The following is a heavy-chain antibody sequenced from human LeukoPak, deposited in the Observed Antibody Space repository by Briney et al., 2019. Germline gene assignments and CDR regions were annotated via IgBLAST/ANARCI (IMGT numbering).Heavy chain of an antibody. CDR3: ATYISRVAGDV. V-gene: IGHV3-7*01. CDR2: INHEGGGI. CDR1: GFTFSESW. J-gene: IGHJ6*02. D-gene: IGHD6-13*01. Sequence: GGSLRLSCAASGFTFSESWMTWVRQVPGQGLEWVAHINHEGGGIQYVDSVKGRFTISRDNAKGSVYLQMNSLRAEDTAIYHCATYISRVAGDVWGQGTTVIVSS.